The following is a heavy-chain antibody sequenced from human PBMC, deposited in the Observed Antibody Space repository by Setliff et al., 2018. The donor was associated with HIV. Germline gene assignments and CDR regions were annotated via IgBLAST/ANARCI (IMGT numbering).Heavy chain of an antibody. CDR1: GGSFSDYY. V-gene: IGHV4-34*01. Sequence: PSEPLSLTCAVYGGSFSDYYWGWIRQPPGKGLEWIGTIYHSGSTHYNPSLKSRVTISVDTANNQFFLKLTSVTAADTAVYYCARGDHRIISAAGSGWFDPWGQGTLVTVSS. CDR3: ARGDHRIISAAGSGWFDP. J-gene: IGHJ5*02. CDR2: IYHSGST. D-gene: IGHD6-13*01.